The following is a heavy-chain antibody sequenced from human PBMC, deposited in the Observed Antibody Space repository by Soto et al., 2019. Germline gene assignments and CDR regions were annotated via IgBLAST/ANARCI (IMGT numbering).Heavy chain of an antibody. CDR2: ISGSGGDNT. V-gene: IGHV3-23*01. CDR1: GFTFGTYA. Sequence: EVQLLESGGDLVQPGGSLRLSCAASGFTFGTYAMAWVRQAPGKGLEWVSAISGSGGDNTSYADYGKDRFSISRDNSNNTLYLKMTSLRAEDTAVYYCANKFECSNSRVYYPGAFGYWGQGTLVTVSS. D-gene: IGHD3-22*01. CDR3: ANKFECSNSRVYYPGAFGY. J-gene: IGHJ4*02.